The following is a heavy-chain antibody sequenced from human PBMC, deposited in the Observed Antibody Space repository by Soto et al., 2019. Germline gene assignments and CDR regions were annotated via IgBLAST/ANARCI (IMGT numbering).Heavy chain of an antibody. CDR2: LSGSGRNT. Sequence: EGQLLESGGGLVQPGGSLRLSCISSGFTFQTYAMTWVRQAPGKGLEWISGLSGSGRNTYYADSVKGRFTISRDNSRDTLYLQKNTLRAEDTDVYFCAKVAVNIYDFWDAAASHYSYYIDVWGRGTTVSVSS. V-gene: IGHV3-23*01. D-gene: IGHD3-3*01. J-gene: IGHJ6*03. CDR3: AKVAVNIYDFWDAAASHYSYYIDV. CDR1: GFTFQTYA.